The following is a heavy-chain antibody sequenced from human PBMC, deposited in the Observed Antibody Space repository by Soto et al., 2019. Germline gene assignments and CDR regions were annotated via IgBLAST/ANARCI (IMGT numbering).Heavy chain of an antibody. Sequence: ASETLSLTCSVSGYSVSSSDYYWAWIRQPPGKGPEWIGSMLYSGLTYYNPSLKSRVTLSVDTSKNQFSVRLNSVTASDTAVYYCAPLSVSLSGPYGIHVWGQGTTVTVSS. CDR1: GYSVSSSDYY. CDR2: MLYSGLT. V-gene: IGHV4-39*01. J-gene: IGHJ6*02. D-gene: IGHD2-15*01. CDR3: APLSVSLSGPYGIHV.